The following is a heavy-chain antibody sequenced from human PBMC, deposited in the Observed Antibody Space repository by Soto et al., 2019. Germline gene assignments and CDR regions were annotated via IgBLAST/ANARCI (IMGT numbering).Heavy chain of an antibody. V-gene: IGHV3-30-3*01. CDR3: ARGREGYAFDY. Sequence: LRLSCAASGFTFSSYAMHWVRQAPGKGLEWVAVISYDGSNKYYADSVKGRFTISRDNSKNTLYLQMNSLRAEDTAVYYCARGREGYAFDYWGQGTLVTVSS. CDR1: GFTFSSYA. CDR2: ISYDGSNK. D-gene: IGHD5-12*01. J-gene: IGHJ4*02.